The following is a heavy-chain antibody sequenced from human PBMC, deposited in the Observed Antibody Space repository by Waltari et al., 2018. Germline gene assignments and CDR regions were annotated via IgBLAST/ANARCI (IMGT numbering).Heavy chain of an antibody. V-gene: IGHV3-53*02. J-gene: IGHJ5*02. CDR1: GFSVSNNY. CDR2: IYSDGST. CDR3: ARDKGP. Sequence: EVQLVETGGGLIQPGGSLRLSCAASGFSVSNNYMGWVRHVPGNGLEWVSDIYSDGSTYYADSVKGQVTISRDNYKNTLHLQMNSLRADDPAVYYCARDKGPWGQGTLVTVSS.